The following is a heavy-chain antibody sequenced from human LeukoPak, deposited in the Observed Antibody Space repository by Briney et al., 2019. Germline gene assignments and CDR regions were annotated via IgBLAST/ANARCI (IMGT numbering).Heavy chain of an antibody. CDR1: GGSISSSSYN. D-gene: IGHD3-10*01. J-gene: IGHJ6*03. CDR2: IYYSGST. V-gene: IGHV4-39*01. CDR3: ARVRYGSGSLYYYYYYMDV. Sequence: SETLSLTRTVSGGSISSSSYNWGWIRQPPGKGLEWIGSIYYSGSTYYNPSLKSRVTISVDTSKNQFSLKLSSVTAADTAIYYCARVRYGSGSLYYYYYYMDVWGKGTTVTISS.